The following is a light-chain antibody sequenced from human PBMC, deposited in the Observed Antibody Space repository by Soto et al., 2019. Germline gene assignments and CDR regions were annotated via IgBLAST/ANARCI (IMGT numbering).Light chain of an antibody. Sequence: DIQMTQSPSTLSASVGDRVNITCRASRSLTRWKAWYQQKPGKAPKLLIYETSILHSGGPSRFSGSGSWTDITLNISRLQPDYITPYYCRHCSTFWTFGKRT. V-gene: IGKV1-5*03. J-gene: IGKJ1*01. CDR3: RHCSTFWT. CDR2: ETS. CDR1: RSLTRW.